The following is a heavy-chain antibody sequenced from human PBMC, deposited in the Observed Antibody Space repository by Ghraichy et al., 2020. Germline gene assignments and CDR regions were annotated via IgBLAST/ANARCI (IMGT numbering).Heavy chain of an antibody. V-gene: IGHV3-23*01. CDR1: GFTFSVYT. Sequence: GGSLRLSCVASGFTFSVYTMSWVRQAPGQGLEWVSVISHSGSSTYYADSVKGRFTISRDNSKNTVYLVMNSLRAEDTARYYCAKGFGQQPYPPYNYYAMDVWGRGTTVTVSS. CDR3: AKGFGQQPYPPYNYYAMDV. D-gene: IGHD6-13*01. CDR2: ISHSGSST. J-gene: IGHJ6*02.